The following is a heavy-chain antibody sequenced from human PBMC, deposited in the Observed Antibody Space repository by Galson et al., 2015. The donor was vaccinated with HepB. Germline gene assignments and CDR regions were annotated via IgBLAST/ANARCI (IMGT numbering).Heavy chain of an antibody. J-gene: IGHJ6*03. CDR3: ARVTECSSTSCYIPRPENSNYLYYYYMDV. CDR2: IIPIFGTA. Sequence: SVKVSCKASGGTFSSYAISWVRQAPGQGLEWMGGIIPIFGTANYAQKFQGRVTITADESTSTAYMELSSLRSEDTAVYYCARVTECSSTSCYIPRPENSNYLYYYYMDVWGKGTTVTVSS. V-gene: IGHV1-69*13. CDR1: GGTFSSYA. D-gene: IGHD2-2*02.